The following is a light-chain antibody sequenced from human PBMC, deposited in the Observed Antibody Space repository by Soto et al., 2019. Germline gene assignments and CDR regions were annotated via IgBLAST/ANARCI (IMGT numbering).Light chain of an antibody. CDR1: QSISSW. J-gene: IGKJ2*01. Sequence: DIQMTQSPSTLSASVGDRVTITCRASQSISSWLAWYQQKPGKAPKLLIYDASSLESGVPSRFSGSGSGTEFTLTISRLQPDYFANYYCQQYNSYSYTFGQGTKLEIK. CDR3: QQYNSYSYT. CDR2: DAS. V-gene: IGKV1-5*01.